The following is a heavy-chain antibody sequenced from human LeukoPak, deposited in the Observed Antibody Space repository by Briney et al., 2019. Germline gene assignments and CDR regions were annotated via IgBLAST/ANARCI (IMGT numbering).Heavy chain of an antibody. Sequence: GGSLRLSCTASGFPFSSYGMHWVRQGPGKGLVWVTVIWPDGSIKYYADSVKGRFTVSRDNSKNTLYLQMNSLRAEDTAVYYCARHNHGYDWDFWGQGTQVTVSS. CDR1: GFPFSSYG. V-gene: IGHV3-33*01. CDR3: ARHNHGYDWDF. D-gene: IGHD5-12*01. J-gene: IGHJ4*02. CDR2: IWPDGSIK.